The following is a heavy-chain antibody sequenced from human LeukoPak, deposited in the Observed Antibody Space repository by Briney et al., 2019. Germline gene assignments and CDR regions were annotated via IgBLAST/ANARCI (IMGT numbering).Heavy chain of an antibody. Sequence: ASVKVSCKAYGYTFTNYGISWVRQAPGQGLEWMGWISAYNGNTDYAQKFQGRVTMTIDTSTSTAYMELRSLKSDDTAVYYCARVEAYCTRTSCHDYWGLGTLVTVSS. CDR2: ISAYNGNT. D-gene: IGHD2-2*01. V-gene: IGHV1-18*01. CDR1: GYTFTNYG. CDR3: ARVEAYCTRTSCHDY. J-gene: IGHJ4*02.